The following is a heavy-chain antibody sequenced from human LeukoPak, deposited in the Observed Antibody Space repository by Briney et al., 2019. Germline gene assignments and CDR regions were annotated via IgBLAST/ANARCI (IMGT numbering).Heavy chain of an antibody. J-gene: IGHJ6*02. D-gene: IGHD2-15*01. CDR2: IIPILGIA. CDR3: ARSLVVVAATSYYYYGMDV. Sequence: SVKVSCKASGGTFSSYAISWVRQAPGQGLEWMGRIIPILGIANYAQKFQGRVTITADKSTSTAYMELSSLRSEDTAVYYCARSLVVVAATSYYYYGMDVWGQGTTVTVSS. V-gene: IGHV1-69*04. CDR1: GGTFSSYA.